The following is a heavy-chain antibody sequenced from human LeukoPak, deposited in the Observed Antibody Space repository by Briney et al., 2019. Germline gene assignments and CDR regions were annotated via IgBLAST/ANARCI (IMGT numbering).Heavy chain of an antibody. CDR3: AGDSRDFDY. CDR2: INQDGSEQ. CDR1: GFTFSDYW. J-gene: IGHJ4*02. V-gene: IGHV3-7*01. Sequence: PGGSLRLSCAASGFTFSDYWMTWVRQAPGKGLEWVANINQDGSEQYYVDSVKGRFTISRDNAKNSLYVQMNSLRAEDTAVYYCAGDSRDFDYWGQGTLVTASS.